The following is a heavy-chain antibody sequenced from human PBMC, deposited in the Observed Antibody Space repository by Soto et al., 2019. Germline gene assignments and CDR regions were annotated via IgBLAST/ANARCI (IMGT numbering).Heavy chain of an antibody. J-gene: IGHJ5*02. CDR1: GGSISSYY. V-gene: IGHV4-59*01. Sequence: SETLSLTCTVSGGSISSYYWSWIRQPPGKGLEWIGYIYYSGSTNYNPSLKSRVTISVDTSKNQFSLTLSSVTAADTAVYFCAREGNYYDSSVYGLVDPWGRGTLVTVSS. D-gene: IGHD3-22*01. CDR2: IYYSGST. CDR3: AREGNYYDSSVYGLVDP.